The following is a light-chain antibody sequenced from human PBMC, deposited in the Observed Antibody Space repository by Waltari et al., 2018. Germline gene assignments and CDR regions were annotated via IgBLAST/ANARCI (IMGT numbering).Light chain of an antibody. CDR2: GAS. CDR3: QQYNDWPPLT. Sequence: EVVMTQSPATLSVSPGERATLSCRASQSVSSFVAWYQQIPGQAPRLLIYGASNRATGFPARFSGSGSGTEFTLTISSLQSEDFAVYYCQQYNDWPPLTFGGGTKVEIK. CDR1: QSVSSF. V-gene: IGKV3-15*01. J-gene: IGKJ4*01.